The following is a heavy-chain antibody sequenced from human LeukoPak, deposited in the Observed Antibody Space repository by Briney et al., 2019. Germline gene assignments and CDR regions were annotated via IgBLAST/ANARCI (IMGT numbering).Heavy chain of an antibody. Sequence: GGSLRLSCAASGFTFSSFAMSWVRQAPGKGLEWVSSVSDSDENTYYADSVKGRFTISRDNSKNTLYLQMNSLRAEDTAVYYCAKLLGRTTAAGTSGDWFDPWGQGTLVTVSS. CDR1: GFTFSSFA. CDR3: AKLLGRTTAAGTSGDWFDP. CDR2: VSDSDENT. D-gene: IGHD6-13*01. J-gene: IGHJ5*02. V-gene: IGHV3-23*01.